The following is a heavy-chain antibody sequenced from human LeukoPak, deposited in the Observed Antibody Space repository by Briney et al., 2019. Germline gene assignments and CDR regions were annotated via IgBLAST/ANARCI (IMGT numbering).Heavy chain of an antibody. CDR3: AGGSGYLITS. D-gene: IGHD3-9*01. V-gene: IGHV3-7*01. CDR1: GFSFRSYW. Sequence: GGSLRLSCAATGFSFRSYWMNWVRQAPGKGREGLAIIKQDGSEKHYKGSVEGRFTISRDNAKNSLHLQMNSLRAEDTAVYYCAGGSGYLITSWGQGTLVTVSS. CDR2: IKQDGSEK. J-gene: IGHJ5*02.